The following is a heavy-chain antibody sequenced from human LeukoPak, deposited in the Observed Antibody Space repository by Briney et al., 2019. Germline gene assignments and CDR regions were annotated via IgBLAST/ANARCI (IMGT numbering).Heavy chain of an antibody. CDR3: ARGGGVTYYDSTGYLWYFDY. CDR1: GGSISSHY. Sequence: PSETLSLTCTASGGSISSHYWSWIRQPPGKGLEWIGYIYYSGSTKFNPSLKSRVTISVDTSKNQFSLKLSSVTAADTAVYYCARGGGVTYYDSTGYLWYFDYWGQGTLVTVSS. J-gene: IGHJ4*02. V-gene: IGHV4-59*11. CDR2: IYYSGST. D-gene: IGHD3-22*01.